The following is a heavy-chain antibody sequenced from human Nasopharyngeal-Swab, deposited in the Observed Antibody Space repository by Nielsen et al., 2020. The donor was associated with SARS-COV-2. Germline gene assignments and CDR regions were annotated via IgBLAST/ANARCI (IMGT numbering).Heavy chain of an antibody. V-gene: IGHV1-69*13. Sequence: SSVQVSCKASGGTFSSYAISWVRQAPGQGLEWMGGIIPIFGTANYAQKFQGRVTITADESTSTAYMELSSLRSEDTAVYYCARVGAFRGNYGDYEVYWGQGTLVTVSS. CDR2: IIPIFGTA. CDR3: ARVGAFRGNYGDYEVY. J-gene: IGHJ4*02. CDR1: GGTFSSYA. D-gene: IGHD4-17*01.